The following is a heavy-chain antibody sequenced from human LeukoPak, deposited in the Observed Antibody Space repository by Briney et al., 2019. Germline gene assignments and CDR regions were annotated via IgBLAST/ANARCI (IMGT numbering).Heavy chain of an antibody. D-gene: IGHD2/OR15-2a*01. J-gene: IGHJ5*02. CDR3: AKDIGILTTSLYNWFDP. Sequence: GGSLRLSCTASGFTFSSYGMHWVRQALGKGLEWVAVIAYDGSNTYYLDSVKGRFIISRDNSRNTLYLQMNSLRVEDTAVYYCAKDIGILTTSLYNWFDPWGQGTLVTVSS. V-gene: IGHV3-33*05. CDR1: GFTFSSYG. CDR2: IAYDGSNT.